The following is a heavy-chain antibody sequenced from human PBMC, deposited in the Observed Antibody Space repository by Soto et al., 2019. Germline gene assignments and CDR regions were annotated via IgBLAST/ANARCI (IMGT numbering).Heavy chain of an antibody. CDR2: VSGSGGST. D-gene: IGHD6-19*01. CDR3: ANARGFLTLGSGWPHFDY. Sequence: EVQLLESGGGLVQPGGSLRLSCAASEFTFSNYAMTWVRQAPGKGLEWVSSVSGSGGSTYYADSVKGRFTISRDNSKNTLHLQMNSLRAEDTAVYYCANARGFLTLGSGWPHFDYWGQGTLVTVSS. J-gene: IGHJ4*02. V-gene: IGHV3-23*01. CDR1: EFTFSNYA.